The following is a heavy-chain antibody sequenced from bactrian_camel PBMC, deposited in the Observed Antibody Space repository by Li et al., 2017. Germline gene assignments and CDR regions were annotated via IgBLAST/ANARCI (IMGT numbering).Heavy chain of an antibody. CDR1: GFPFSGAA. CDR2: ITRGGDIV. Sequence: VQLVESGGALVQPGGSLRLSCATSGFPFSGAAMAWVRQTPGKGLEWVSSITRGGDIVFYVDSVKGRATVSRDSAKNTVTLQLNSLKTEDTAMYYCSVLGNGGYEYKFWGQGTQVTVS. CDR3: SVLGNGGYEYKF. J-gene: IGHJ4*01. D-gene: IGHD1*01. V-gene: IGHV3S40*01.